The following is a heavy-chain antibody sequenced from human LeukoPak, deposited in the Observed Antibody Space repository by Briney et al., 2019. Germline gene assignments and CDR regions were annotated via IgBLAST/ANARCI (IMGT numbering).Heavy chain of an antibody. J-gene: IGHJ4*02. D-gene: IGHD1-1*01. CDR1: GFTFSDYY. CDR3: KSGGAAPGSFDY. CDR2: ISSSGSTI. V-gene: IGHV3-11*04. Sequence: GGSLRLSCAASGFTFSDYYMSWIRQAPGKGLEWVSYISSSGSTIYYADSVKGRFTISRDNAKKSLYLQLNSLRVEDTAVYYCKSGGAAPGSFDYWGQGTLVTVSP.